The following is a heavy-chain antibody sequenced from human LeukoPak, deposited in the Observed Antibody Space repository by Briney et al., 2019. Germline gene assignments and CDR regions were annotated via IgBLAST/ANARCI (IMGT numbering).Heavy chain of an antibody. Sequence: GASVKVSCKASGYTFTGYYMHWVRQAPGQGLEWMGWINPNSGGTNYAQKFQGRVTMTRDTSISTAYMELSRLRSDDTAVYYCARLAGATWTFFDYWGQGTLVTVSS. CDR1: GYTFTGYY. V-gene: IGHV1-2*02. J-gene: IGHJ4*02. D-gene: IGHD1-26*01. CDR3: ARLAGATWTFFDY. CDR2: INPNSGGT.